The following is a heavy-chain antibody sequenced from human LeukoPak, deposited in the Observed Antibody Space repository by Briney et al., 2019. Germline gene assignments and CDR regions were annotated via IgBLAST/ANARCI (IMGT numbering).Heavy chain of an antibody. Sequence: SETLSLTCGVSGGSISNTNWWTWVRQPPGKGLEWIGEVYDEGSTNYNPSLKSRVAISVDKSENHISLKLTSVTAADTAVYYCAREGGPYRPLDYSGQGTLVTVAS. CDR3: AREGGPYRPLDY. V-gene: IGHV4-4*02. D-gene: IGHD6-6*01. CDR1: GGSISNTNW. J-gene: IGHJ4*02. CDR2: VYDEGST.